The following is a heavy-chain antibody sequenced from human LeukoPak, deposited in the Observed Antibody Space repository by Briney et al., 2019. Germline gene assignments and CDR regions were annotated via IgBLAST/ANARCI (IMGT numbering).Heavy chain of an antibody. CDR1: GGSFSGYY. V-gene: IGHV4-34*01. D-gene: IGHD6-6*01. J-gene: IGHJ3*02. CDR3: ARESRKGGKAARRVGSAFDI. Sequence: SETLSLTCAVYGGSFSGYYWSWIRQPPGKGLEWIGEINHSGSTNYNPSLKSRATISVDTSKNQFSLKLSSVTAADTAVYYCARESRKGGKAARRVGSAFDIWGQGTMVTVSS. CDR2: INHSGST.